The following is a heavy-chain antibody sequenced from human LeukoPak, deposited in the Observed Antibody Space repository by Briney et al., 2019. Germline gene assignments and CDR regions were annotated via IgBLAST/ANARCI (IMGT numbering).Heavy chain of an antibody. J-gene: IGHJ4*02. D-gene: IGHD3-10*01. CDR1: GGSFSGYY. CDR3: AKHPMVREFDY. V-gene: IGHV4-34*01. Sequence: SETLSLTCAVYGGSFSGYYWSWIRQPPGKGLEWIGEINHSGSTNYNPSLKSRVTISVDTSKNQFSLKLSSVTAADTAVYYCAKHPMVREFDYWGQGTLVTVSS. CDR2: INHSGST.